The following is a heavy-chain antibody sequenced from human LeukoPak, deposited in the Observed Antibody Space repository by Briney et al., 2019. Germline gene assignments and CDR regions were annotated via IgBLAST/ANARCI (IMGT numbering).Heavy chain of an antibody. CDR3: ARGRSWDDAFDI. CDR1: GYTFTSYA. V-gene: IGHV1-3*01. CDR2: INAGNGNT. D-gene: IGHD6-13*01. Sequence: ASVKVSCKASGYTFTSYAMHWVRQAPGQGLEWMGWINAGNGNTKYSQKFQGRVTITRDTSASTAYMELSSLRSEDTAVYYCARGRSWDDAFDIWGQGTMVTVSS. J-gene: IGHJ3*02.